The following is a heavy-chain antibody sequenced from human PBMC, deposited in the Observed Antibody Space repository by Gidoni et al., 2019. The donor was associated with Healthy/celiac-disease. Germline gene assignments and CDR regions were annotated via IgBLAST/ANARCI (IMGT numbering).Heavy chain of an antibody. V-gene: IGHV4-31*03. CDR2: IYYSGST. CDR3: ARVRVIKWELLYYYYYGMDV. J-gene: IGHJ6*02. D-gene: IGHD1-26*01. Sequence: QVQLQESGPGLAKPSQTLSLTSPVPAGSISRGGYHCRWIRQHPGKGLEWIGYIYYSGSTYYNPSLKSRVTISVDTSKNQFSLKLSSVTAADTAVYYCARVRVIKWELLYYYYYGMDVWGQGTTVTVSS. CDR1: AGSISRGGYH.